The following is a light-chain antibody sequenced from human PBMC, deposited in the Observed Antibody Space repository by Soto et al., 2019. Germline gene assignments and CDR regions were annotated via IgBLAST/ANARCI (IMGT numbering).Light chain of an antibody. J-gene: IGKJ5*01. CDR1: QSISTF. CDR3: QQSFNTPIT. CDR2: AAS. Sequence: IQLTPSPSSLSASVGDRVTITFRASQSISTFLNWYQQKPGKAPKLVIYAASRLQSGVPSRFSGSGSGTDFTLTISSLQPEDFATYYCQQSFNTPITFGQGTRLEIK. V-gene: IGKV1-39*01.